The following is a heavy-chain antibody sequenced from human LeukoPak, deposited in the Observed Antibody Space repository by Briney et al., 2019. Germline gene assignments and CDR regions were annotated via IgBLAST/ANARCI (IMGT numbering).Heavy chain of an antibody. CDR2: INHSGST. V-gene: IGHV4-34*01. J-gene: IGHJ4*02. Sequence: PSETLSLTCAVYGGSFSGYYWSWIRQPPGKGLEWIGEINHSGSTNYNPSLKSRVTISVDTSKNQFSLTLSSVTAADTAVYYCGRDSSTAGGSLFGYWGQGNLVNVSS. D-gene: IGHD3-16*01. CDR1: GGSFSGYY. CDR3: GRDSSTAGGSLFGY.